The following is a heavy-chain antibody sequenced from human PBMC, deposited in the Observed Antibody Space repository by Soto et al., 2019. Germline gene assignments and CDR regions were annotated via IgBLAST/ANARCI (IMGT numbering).Heavy chain of an antibody. Sequence: GASVKVSCKASGGTFSSYAISWVRQAPGQGLEWMGWIIANYGKTNYAQKLQGRVTMTTDTSTSTAYMELRSLRSDDTAVYYCARDRLNWNPFDYWGQGTLVTVSS. CDR2: IIANYGKT. CDR3: ARDRLNWNPFDY. J-gene: IGHJ4*02. CDR1: GGTFSSYA. V-gene: IGHV1-18*01. D-gene: IGHD1-1*01.